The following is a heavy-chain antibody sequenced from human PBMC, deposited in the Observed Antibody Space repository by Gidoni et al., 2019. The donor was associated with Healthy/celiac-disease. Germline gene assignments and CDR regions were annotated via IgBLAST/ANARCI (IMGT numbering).Heavy chain of an antibody. CDR1: GGTFSSYA. J-gene: IGHJ4*02. CDR2: IIPIRGIT. Sequence: QVQLVQSGAEAKKPGSSVKVSCKASGGTFSSYAISWVRQAPGQGLEWMGRIIPIRGITNYAQKFQGRVTITADKSTNTAYMELSSLRSEDTAVYYCARDLSGLSTYYFDYWGQGTLVTVSS. CDR3: ARDLSGLSTYYFDY. V-gene: IGHV1-69*04. D-gene: IGHD5-12*01.